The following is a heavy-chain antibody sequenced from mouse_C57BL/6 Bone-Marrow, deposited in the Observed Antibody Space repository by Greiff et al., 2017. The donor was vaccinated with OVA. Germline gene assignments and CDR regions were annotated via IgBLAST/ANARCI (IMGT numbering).Heavy chain of an antibody. D-gene: IGHD1-2*01. CDR1: GFTFSDFY. J-gene: IGHJ1*03. V-gene: IGHV7-1*01. Sequence: EVQLMESGGGLVQSGRSLRLSCATSGFTFSDFYMEWVRQAPGKGLEWIAASRNKANDYTTEYSASVKGRFIVSRDTCQGILYRQMDALRADDTAIYYCARDPYFYAYSGYWYFDDWGTGTTVTVSS. CDR2: SRNKANDYTT. CDR3: ARDPYFYAYSGYWYFDD.